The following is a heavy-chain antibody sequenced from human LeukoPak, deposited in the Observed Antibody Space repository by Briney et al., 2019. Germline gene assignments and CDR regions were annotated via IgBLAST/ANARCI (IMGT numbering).Heavy chain of an antibody. D-gene: IGHD2/OR15-2a*01. J-gene: IGHJ6*02. V-gene: IGHV3-30*04. CDR1: GFTFSSYA. CDR3: ARDLFYYYYYGMDV. Sequence: PGGSLRLSCAASGFTFSSYAMHWVRQAPGKGLEWVAVISYDESNKYYADSVKGRFTISRDNSKNTLYLQMNSLRAEDTAVYYCARDLFYYYYYGMDVWGQGTTVTVSS. CDR2: ISYDESNK.